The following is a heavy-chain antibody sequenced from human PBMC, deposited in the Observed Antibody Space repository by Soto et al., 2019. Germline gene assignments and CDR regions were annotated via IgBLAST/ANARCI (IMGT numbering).Heavy chain of an antibody. CDR1: GFSLSNAKMG. Sequence: QVTLKESGHVLMKPTETLTLTCTVSGFSLSNAKMGVSWIRPPPGKALEWLAHIFSNDEKSYSTSLKSRLTISKDTSKSQVVRTMTSMDPVDTATCYCARMYTGSFGRRFDSWGQGTLVTVSS. V-gene: IGHV2-26*01. CDR2: IFSNDEK. CDR3: ARMYTGSFGRRFDS. J-gene: IGHJ5*01. D-gene: IGHD6-13*01.